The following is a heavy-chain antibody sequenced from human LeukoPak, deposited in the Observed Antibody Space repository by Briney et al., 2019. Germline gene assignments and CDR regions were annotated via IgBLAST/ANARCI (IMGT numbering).Heavy chain of an antibody. CDR3: ARVGAATYAFDI. CDR2: IKSDGSST. D-gene: IGHD3-16*01. V-gene: IGHV3-74*01. Sequence: AGGSLRLSCAASGFTFSSYWMHWVRQAPGKGLVWVSRIKSDGSSTSYAASVKGRFTISRDNAKNTLYLQMNSLRAEDTAVYYCARVGAATYAFDIWGQGTMVTVSS. J-gene: IGHJ3*02. CDR1: GFTFSSYW.